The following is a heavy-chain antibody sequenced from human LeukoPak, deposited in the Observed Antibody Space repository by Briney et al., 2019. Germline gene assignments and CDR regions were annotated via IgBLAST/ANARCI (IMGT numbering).Heavy chain of an antibody. CDR2: INYDGGT. D-gene: IGHD2-15*01. Sequence: SETLSLTCGVSGGSLIDYYWSWVRQPPGKGLEWIGEINYDGGTYYNPSLASRVTTSIDRSNNQFSLNLFSATAADTAVYYCARRVGDCPGGSCPYYEYWGQGILVTVSS. CDR3: ARRVGDCPGGSCPYYEY. J-gene: IGHJ4*02. V-gene: IGHV4-34*01. CDR1: GGSLIDYY.